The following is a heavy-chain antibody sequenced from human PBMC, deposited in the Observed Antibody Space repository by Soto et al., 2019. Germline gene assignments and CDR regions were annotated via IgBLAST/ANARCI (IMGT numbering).Heavy chain of an antibody. CDR3: ARDRYCSSTSCYASRGDDYYYYGMDV. CDR1: GYTFTSYA. CDR2: TNAGNGNT. Sequence: GASVKVSCKASGYTFTSYAMHWVRQAPGQRLEWMGWTNAGNGNTKYSQKFQGRVTITRDTSASTAYMELSSLRSEDTAVYYCARDRYCSSTSCYASRGDDYYYYGMDVWGQGTTVTVSS. J-gene: IGHJ6*02. V-gene: IGHV1-3*01. D-gene: IGHD2-2*01.